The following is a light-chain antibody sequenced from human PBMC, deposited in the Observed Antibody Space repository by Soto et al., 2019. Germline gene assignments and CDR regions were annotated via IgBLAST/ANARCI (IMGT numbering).Light chain of an antibody. V-gene: IGLV2-8*01. CDR3: SSYAGRTVI. CDR2: EVS. J-gene: IGLJ2*01. CDR1: SSDVGGYNY. Sequence: QSALTRPPSASGSPGQSVTISCTGTSSDVGGYNYVSWYQQHPGKAPKFMIYEVSKRPSGVPDRFSGSKSGNTASLTVSGLQAEDEADYYCSSYAGRTVIFGGGTKVTVL.